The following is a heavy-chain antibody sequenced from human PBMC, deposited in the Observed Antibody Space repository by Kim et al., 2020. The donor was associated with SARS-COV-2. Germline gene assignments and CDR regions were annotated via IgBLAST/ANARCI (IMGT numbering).Heavy chain of an antibody. J-gene: IGHJ4*02. CDR2: INYSGST. CDR1: GGSMSSGSYY. CDR3: ARSGYNNVGPTR. V-gene: IGHV4-39*01. Sequence: SETLSLTCTVSGGSMSSGSYYWGWIRQPPGKGLEWTGSINYSGSTYYNPSLKSRVTISVDTSKNQFSLKLSSVTAADTAVYYCARSGYNNVGPTRWGQGILVTVSS. D-gene: IGHD5-18*01.